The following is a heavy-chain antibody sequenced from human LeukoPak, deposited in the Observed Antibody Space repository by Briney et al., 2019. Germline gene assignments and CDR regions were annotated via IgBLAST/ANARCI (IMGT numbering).Heavy chain of an antibody. CDR1: GGTFSSYA. CDR3: AREGYSSSSRYKDYYYYYYMDV. J-gene: IGHJ6*03. CDR2: IIPIFGTA. D-gene: IGHD6-6*01. V-gene: IGHV1-69*13. Sequence: GASVKVSCKASGGTFSSYAISWVRQAPGQGLEWMGGIIPIFGTANYAQKFQGRVTITADESTSTAYMELSSLRSEDTAVYYCAREGYSSSSRYKDYYYYYYMDVWGKGTTVTVSS.